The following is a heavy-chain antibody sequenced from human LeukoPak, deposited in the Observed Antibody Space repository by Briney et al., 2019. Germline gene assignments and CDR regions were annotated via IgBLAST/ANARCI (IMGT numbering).Heavy chain of an antibody. D-gene: IGHD6-6*01. CDR2: ISYDGSNK. Sequence: GRSLRLSCAASGFTFSSYAMHWVRQAPGKGLEWVAVISYDGSNKYYADSVKGRFTISRDNSKNTLYLQMNSLRAEDTAVYYCAKERAARTYNWFDPWGQGTLVTVSS. CDR1: GFTFSSYA. V-gene: IGHV3-30-3*01. CDR3: AKERAARTYNWFDP. J-gene: IGHJ5*02.